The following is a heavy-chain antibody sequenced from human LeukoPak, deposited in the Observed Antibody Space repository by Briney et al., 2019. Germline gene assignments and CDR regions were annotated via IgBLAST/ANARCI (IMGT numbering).Heavy chain of an antibody. D-gene: IGHD6-13*01. CDR2: IIPIFGTA. V-gene: IGHV1-69*05. Sequence: ASAKVSCKASGGTFSSYAISWVRQAPGQGLEWMGGIIPIFGTANYAQKFQGRVTITTDESTSTAYMELSSLRSEDTAVYYCARDSAAAAAHYYYYMDVWGKGTTVTVSS. J-gene: IGHJ6*03. CDR1: GGTFSSYA. CDR3: ARDSAAAAAHYYYYMDV.